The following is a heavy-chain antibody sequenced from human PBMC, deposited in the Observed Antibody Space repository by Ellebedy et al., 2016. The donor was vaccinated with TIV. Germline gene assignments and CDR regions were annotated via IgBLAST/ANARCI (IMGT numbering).Heavy chain of an antibody. CDR2: IHTGGDT. D-gene: IGHD1-20*01. J-gene: IGHJ3*02. CDR1: GFTVSYTY. Sequence: GGSLRLSRAASGFTVSYTYMSWVRQAPGKGLEWVSVIHTGGDTYYADSVKGRFTISRDSSKNTLFLQMNSLRAEDAAMYYCARRITGTYGDDAFDIWGQGTMVTVSS. V-gene: IGHV3-53*01. CDR3: ARRITGTYGDDAFDI.